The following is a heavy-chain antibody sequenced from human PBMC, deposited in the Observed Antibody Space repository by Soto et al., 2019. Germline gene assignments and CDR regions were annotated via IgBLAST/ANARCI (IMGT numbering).Heavy chain of an antibody. CDR2: IIPILGIA. D-gene: IGHD5-18*01. J-gene: IGHJ4*02. CDR1: GGTFSSYT. V-gene: IGHV1-69*02. Sequence: QVQLVHSGAEVKKPGSSVKVSCKASGGTFSSYTISWVRQAPGQGLEWMGRIIPILGIANYAQKFQGRVTITADKSTSTAYMELSSLRSEDTAVYYCARAAGYSYGLDYWGQGTLVTVSS. CDR3: ARAAGYSYGLDY.